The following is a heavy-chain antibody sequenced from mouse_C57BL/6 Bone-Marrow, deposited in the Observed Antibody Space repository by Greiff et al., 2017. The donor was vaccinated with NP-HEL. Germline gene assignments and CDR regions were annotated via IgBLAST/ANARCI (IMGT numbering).Heavy chain of an antibody. Sequence: QVQLQQSGAELAKPGASVKLSCKASGYTFTSYWMHWVKQRPGQGLEWIGYINPSSGYTKYNQKFKDKATLTADKSSSTAYMQLSSLTYEDSAVYYCAREIYYDYDGRGYAMDYWGQGTTLTVSS. CDR1: GYTFTSYW. CDR3: AREIYYDYDGRGYAMDY. V-gene: IGHV1-7*01. D-gene: IGHD2-4*01. CDR2: INPSSGYT. J-gene: IGHJ2*01.